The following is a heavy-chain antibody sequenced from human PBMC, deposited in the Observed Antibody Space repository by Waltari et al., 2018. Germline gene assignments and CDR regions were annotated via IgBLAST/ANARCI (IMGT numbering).Heavy chain of an antibody. CDR1: GGSISSYY. CDR2: IYYSGST. CDR3: ARTGTEWFDP. D-gene: IGHD2-8*02. Sequence: QVQLQESGPGLVKPSETLSLTCTVSGGSISSYYWSWIRQPPGKGLEWIGYIYYSGSTNYNPSLKSRVTISVDTSKNQFSLKLSSVTAVDTAVYYCARTGTEWFDPWGQGTLVTVSS. J-gene: IGHJ5*02. V-gene: IGHV4-59*01.